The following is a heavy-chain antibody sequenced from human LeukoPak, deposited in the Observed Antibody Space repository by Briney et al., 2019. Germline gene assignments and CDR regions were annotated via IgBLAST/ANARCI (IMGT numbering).Heavy chain of an antibody. Sequence: PSETLSLTCTVSGGSISSGSYYWSWIRQPAGKGLEWIGRIYTSGSTNYNPSLKSRVTISVDTSKNQFSLKLSSVTAADTAVYYCASNSITMVRGRYKPDYWGQGTLVTVSS. CDR2: IYTSGST. V-gene: IGHV4-61*02. D-gene: IGHD3-10*01. CDR1: GGSISSGSYY. CDR3: ASNSITMVRGRYKPDY. J-gene: IGHJ4*02.